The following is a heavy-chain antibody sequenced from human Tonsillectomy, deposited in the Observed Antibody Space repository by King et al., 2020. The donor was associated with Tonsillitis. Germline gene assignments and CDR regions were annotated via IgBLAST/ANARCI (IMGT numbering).Heavy chain of an antibody. Sequence: QVQLQQWGAGLLKPSETLSLTCAVYGGSFSGYYWSWIRQPPGKGLEWIGEINHSGSTNYNPSLKSRVTVSVATTKNQFSLKLSPVTAADTAVYYCAREKIAAGYFDYWGQGTLVTVSS. V-gene: IGHV4-34*01. CDR2: INHSGST. CDR1: GGSFSGYY. CDR3: AREKIAAGYFDY. J-gene: IGHJ4*02. D-gene: IGHD6-13*01.